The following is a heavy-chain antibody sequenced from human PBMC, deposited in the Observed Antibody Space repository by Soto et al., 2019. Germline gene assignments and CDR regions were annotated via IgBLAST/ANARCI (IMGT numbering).Heavy chain of an antibody. CDR3: ARANSGWDDAFDI. CDR2: IYPGDSDT. Sequence: GESLKISCKGSGYSFTSYWIGWVCQMPGKGLEWMGIIYPGDSDTRYSPSFQGQVTISADKSISTAYLQWSSLKASDTAMYYCARANSGWDDAFDIWGQGTMVTVSS. V-gene: IGHV5-51*01. D-gene: IGHD6-19*01. CDR1: GYSFTSYW. J-gene: IGHJ3*02.